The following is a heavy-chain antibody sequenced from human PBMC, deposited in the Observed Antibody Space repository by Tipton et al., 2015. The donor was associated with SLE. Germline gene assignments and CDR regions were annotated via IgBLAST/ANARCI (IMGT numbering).Heavy chain of an antibody. CDR3: ARDTLRLPGAFDI. CDR2: INHSENT. CDR1: GGSFSGYY. D-gene: IGHD2-15*01. Sequence: TLSLTCAVYGGSFSGYYWSWIRQPPGKGLEWIGAINHSENTNYNPSLKSRVTISGDTSKNQFSLKLSSVTAADTAVYYCARDTLRLPGAFDIWGQGTMVTVSS. J-gene: IGHJ3*02. V-gene: IGHV4-34*01.